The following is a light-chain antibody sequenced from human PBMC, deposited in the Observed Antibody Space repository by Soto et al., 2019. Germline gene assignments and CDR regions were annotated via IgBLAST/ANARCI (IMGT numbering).Light chain of an antibody. CDR3: QQYDSSPRT. CDR1: QSVSSSY. V-gene: IGKV3-20*01. Sequence: EIVLTQSPGTLSLSPGARAPLSCRASQSVSSSYLAWYQQKPGQAPRPLIYGVSSRATGIPDRFSGSGSGTDFTLTISRLEPEDFAVYYCQQYDSSPRTFGQGTKVDIK. J-gene: IGKJ1*01. CDR2: GVS.